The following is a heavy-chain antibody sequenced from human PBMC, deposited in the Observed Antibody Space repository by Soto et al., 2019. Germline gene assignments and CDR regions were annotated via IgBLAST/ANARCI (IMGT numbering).Heavy chain of an antibody. V-gene: IGHV3-48*01. CDR1: GFTFKSYS. CDR2: IFTSSSTI. Sequence: EVQLVESGGGLVQPGGSLRLSCAASGFTFKSYSMNWVRQAPGKGLEWISYIFTSSSTIYYADSVKGRFTISRDNAKNSLYLQMNSLRAEDTAVYYCARDRGEWPDAFDIWGQGTMVTASS. CDR3: ARDRGEWPDAFDI. J-gene: IGHJ3*02. D-gene: IGHD3-16*01.